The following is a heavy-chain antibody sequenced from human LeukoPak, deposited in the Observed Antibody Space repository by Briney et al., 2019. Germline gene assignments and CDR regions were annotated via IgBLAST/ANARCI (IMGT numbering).Heavy chain of an antibody. CDR3: VKSAGKDGYRDVFDI. V-gene: IGHV3-74*01. CDR1: GFTFSSYW. CDR2: ISSDGNNI. J-gene: IGHJ3*02. Sequence: GGSLRLSCAASGFTFSSYWMHWVRQVPGKGLVWVSRISSDGNNIQYADSVRGLFTISRDIFKNTLYLQMNSLRAEDTAVYHCVKSAGKDGYRDVFDIWGQGTVVTVSS. D-gene: IGHD5-24*01.